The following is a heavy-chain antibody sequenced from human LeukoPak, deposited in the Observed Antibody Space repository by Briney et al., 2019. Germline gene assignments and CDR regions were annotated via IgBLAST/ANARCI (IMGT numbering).Heavy chain of an antibody. CDR2: INHSGST. J-gene: IGHJ5*02. V-gene: IGHV4-34*01. CDR1: GGSFSGYY. Sequence: SETLSLTCAVYGGSFSGYYWSWIRQHPGKGLEWIGEINHSGSTNYNPSLKSRVTISVDTSKNQFSLKLSSVTAADTAVYYCARGRKYYYDSSGYYPWGQGTLVTVSS. D-gene: IGHD3-22*01. CDR3: ARGRKYYYDSSGYYP.